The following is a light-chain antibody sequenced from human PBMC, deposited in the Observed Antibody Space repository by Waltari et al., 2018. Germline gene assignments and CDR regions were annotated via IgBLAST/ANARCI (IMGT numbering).Light chain of an antibody. Sequence: QSALTQPPSASGSLGQSVTISCTGTSNDVGGYNYVSWYQQHPGKVPKVLISEVNKLPSGVPMRFSGSKYGNTASLTISGLQAEDEADYYCSSHTGSDNWVFGGGTQLTVL. V-gene: IGLV2-8*01. CDR1: SNDVGGYNY. J-gene: IGLJ3*02. CDR3: SSHTGSDNWV. CDR2: EVN.